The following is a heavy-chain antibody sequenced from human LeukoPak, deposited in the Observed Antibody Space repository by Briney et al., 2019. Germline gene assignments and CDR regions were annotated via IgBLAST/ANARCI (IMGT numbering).Heavy chain of an antibody. CDR3: ARDLGYGDYGY. D-gene: IGHD4-17*01. J-gene: IGHJ4*02. CDR1: GYSFANFG. V-gene: IGHV1-18*01. CDR2: ISAYNGHT. Sequence: ASVKVSWKASGYSFANFGISWVRQAPGQGLEWMGWISAYNGHTKYAQNLQGRLTMTTDTSTSTAYMEPRSLRSDDTAVYYCARDLGYGDYGYWGQGTLVTVSS.